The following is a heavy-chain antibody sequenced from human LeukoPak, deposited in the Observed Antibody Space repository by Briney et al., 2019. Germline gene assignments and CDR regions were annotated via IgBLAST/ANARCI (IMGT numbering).Heavy chain of an antibody. V-gene: IGHV4-59*01. J-gene: IGHJ4*02. CDR1: VGSISSYY. Sequence: SETLSLTCTVSVGSISSYYWSWLRQPPGKGLEWIGYIYYSGSTNYNPSLKGRVTISVDTSKNQFSLKLSSVTAADTAVYYCARGGPLADRSGYWGYWGQGTLVTVSS. CDR3: ARGGPLADRSGYWGY. D-gene: IGHD3-22*01. CDR2: IYYSGST.